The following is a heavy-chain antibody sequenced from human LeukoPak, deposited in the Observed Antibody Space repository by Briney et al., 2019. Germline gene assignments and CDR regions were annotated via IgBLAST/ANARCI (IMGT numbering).Heavy chain of an antibody. D-gene: IGHD3/OR15-3a*01. V-gene: IGHV3-7*01. J-gene: IGHJ4*02. CDR1: RFSPTIFS. Sequence: GRTPRLSCALSRFSPTIFSTGWVCDTPREGLEWVANIKQDGSEKYYVESVKGRFTISRDNAKNSLYLQMNSLRAEDTAVYYCARGFGRPWGQGTLVTVSS. CDR2: IKQDGSEK. CDR3: ARGFGRP.